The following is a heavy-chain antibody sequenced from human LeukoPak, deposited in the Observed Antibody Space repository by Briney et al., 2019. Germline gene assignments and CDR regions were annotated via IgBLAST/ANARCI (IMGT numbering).Heavy chain of an antibody. CDR2: IYHSGST. V-gene: IGHV4-30-2*01. J-gene: IGHJ6*02. Sequence: SETLSLTCAVSGGSISSGGYSWSWIRRPPGKGLEWIGYIYHSGSTYYNPSLKSRVTISVDRSKNQFSLKLSSVTAADTAVYYCARGKYCSGGSCYSHILYGMDVWGQGTTVTVSS. CDR3: ARGKYCSGGSCYSHILYGMDV. D-gene: IGHD2-15*01. CDR1: GGSISSGGYS.